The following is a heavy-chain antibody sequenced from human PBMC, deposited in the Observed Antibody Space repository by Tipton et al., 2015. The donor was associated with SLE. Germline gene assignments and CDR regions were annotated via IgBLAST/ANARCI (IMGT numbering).Heavy chain of an antibody. CDR2: IYYSGST. Sequence: TLSLTCDVSGGSISSGGYYWSWIRQHPGKGLEWIGYIYYSGSTYYNPSLKSRVTISVDTSKNQFSLKLSSVTAADTAVYYCARLQYIFGGMDVWGEGTTVTVSS. V-gene: IGHV4-31*11. D-gene: IGHD3-3*01. CDR1: GGSISSGGYY. CDR3: ARLQYIFGGMDV. J-gene: IGHJ6*04.